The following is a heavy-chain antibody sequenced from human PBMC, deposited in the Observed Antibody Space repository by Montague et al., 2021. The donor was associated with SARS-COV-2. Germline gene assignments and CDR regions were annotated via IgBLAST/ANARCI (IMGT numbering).Heavy chain of an antibody. V-gene: IGHV3-23*03. J-gene: IGHJ5*02. Sequence: SLRLSCAASGFTFSSYAMSWVRQAPGKGLEWVSVIHNGDGNTYYGDSVKGRFTISRDNFKNTLYLQMNSLRAEDTAVYYCAKAYSSSWWNWFDPWGQGTLVTVSS. CDR3: AKAYSSSWWNWFDP. CDR1: GFTFSSYA. CDR2: IHNGDGNT. D-gene: IGHD6-13*01.